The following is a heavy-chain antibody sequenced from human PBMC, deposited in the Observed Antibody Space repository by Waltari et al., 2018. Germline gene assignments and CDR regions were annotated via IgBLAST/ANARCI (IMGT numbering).Heavy chain of an antibody. D-gene: IGHD1-26*01. CDR1: GFTFSTYG. V-gene: IGHV3-48*01. CDR3: APLGASSLTLTA. J-gene: IGHJ4*02. Sequence: EVQLVESGGGLVQPGGSLRLSCAASGFTFSTYGMNWVRQAPGRGLEWVAHISGSGSPTYDADSVKGRVTISRDNAMNSLYLQMNSLRAEDTAVYYCAPLGASSLTLTAWGQGTLVTVSS. CDR2: ISGSGSPT.